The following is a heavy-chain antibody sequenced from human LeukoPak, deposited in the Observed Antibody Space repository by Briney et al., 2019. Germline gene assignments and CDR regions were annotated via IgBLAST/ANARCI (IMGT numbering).Heavy chain of an antibody. CDR1: GGSFSGYY. CDR2: INHSGST. V-gene: IGHV4-34*01. CDR3: ASSSTSCFFCLWMDV. J-gene: IGHJ6*02. Sequence: SETLSLTCAVYGGSFSGYYWSWIRQPPGKGLEWIGEINHSGSTNYNPSLKSRVTISVDTSKNQFSLKLSSVTAADTAMYYCASSSTSCFFCLWMDVWGQGTTVTVSS. D-gene: IGHD2-2*01.